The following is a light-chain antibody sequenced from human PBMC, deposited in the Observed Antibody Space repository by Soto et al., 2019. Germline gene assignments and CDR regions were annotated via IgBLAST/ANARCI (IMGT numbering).Light chain of an antibody. V-gene: IGKV1-5*01. J-gene: IGKJ1*01. Sequence: DIHMTQSPSTLSASVVDRVTITCRASQSIGSWLAWYQQKPGKAPRLLIYDASSLESGVPSRFSGSGSGTDFTLTISSLQPEDFGTYYCQQSTNMPWTFGQGTKVDIK. CDR1: QSIGSW. CDR2: DAS. CDR3: QQSTNMPWT.